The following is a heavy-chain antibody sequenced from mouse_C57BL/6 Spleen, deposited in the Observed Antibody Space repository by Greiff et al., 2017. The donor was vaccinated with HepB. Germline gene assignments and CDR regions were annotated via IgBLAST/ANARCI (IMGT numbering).Heavy chain of an antibody. CDR3: ARDPVGSSPYYFDY. Sequence: EVMLVESGGGLVKPGGSLKLSCAASGFTFSSYAMSWVRQTPEKRLEWVATISDGGSYTYYPDNVKGRFTISRDNAKNNLYLQMSHLKSEDTAMYYCARDPVGSSPYYFDYWGQGTTLTVSS. D-gene: IGHD1-1*01. J-gene: IGHJ2*01. CDR2: ISDGGSYT. V-gene: IGHV5-4*01. CDR1: GFTFSSYA.